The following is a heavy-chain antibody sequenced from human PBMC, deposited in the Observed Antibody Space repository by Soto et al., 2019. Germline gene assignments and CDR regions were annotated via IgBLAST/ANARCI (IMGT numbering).Heavy chain of an antibody. CDR3: ASQPVVAARDYYYYGMDV. CDR1: GFTFSDYY. Sequence: GGSLRLSCAASGFTFSDYYMSWIRRAPGKGLEWVSYISSSGSTIYYADSVKGRFTISRDNAKNSLYLQMNSLRAEDTAVYYCASQPVVAARDYYYYGMDVWGQGTTVTVSS. J-gene: IGHJ6*02. CDR2: ISSSGSTI. V-gene: IGHV3-11*01. D-gene: IGHD2-15*01.